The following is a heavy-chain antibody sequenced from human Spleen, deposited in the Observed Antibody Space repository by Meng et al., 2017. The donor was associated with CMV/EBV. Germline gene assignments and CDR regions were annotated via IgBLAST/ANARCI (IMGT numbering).Heavy chain of an antibody. J-gene: IGHJ5*02. Sequence: GGSLRLSCAASGFTFDDYTMHWVRQAPGKGLEWVSLISWDGGSTYYADSVKGRFTISRDNARNTVYLEMNSLRDDDTAIYFCFMGHYSGAWGQGTPVTVSS. CDR3: FMGHYSGA. CDR1: GFTFDDYT. D-gene: IGHD2-21*01. V-gene: IGHV3-43*01. CDR2: ISWDGGST.